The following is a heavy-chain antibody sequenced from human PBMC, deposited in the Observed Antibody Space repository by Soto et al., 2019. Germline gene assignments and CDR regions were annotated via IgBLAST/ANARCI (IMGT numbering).Heavy chain of an antibody. D-gene: IGHD3-16*01. CDR3: ARDPGRGVFDY. J-gene: IGHJ4*02. CDR1: GFTVSSNY. V-gene: IGHV3-66*01. CDR2: IYSGGST. Sequence: GGSLRLSCAASGFTVSSNYMSWVRQAPGKGLEWVSVIYSGGSTYYADSVKGRFTISRDNSKNTLYLQMNSLRAEDTAVYYCARDPGRGVFDYWGQGTLGTVSS.